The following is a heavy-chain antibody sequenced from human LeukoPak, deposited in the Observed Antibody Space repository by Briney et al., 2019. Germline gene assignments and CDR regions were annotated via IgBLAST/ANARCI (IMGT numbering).Heavy chain of an antibody. CDR3: ATLLYSSGWYYFDY. V-gene: IGHV1-24*01. D-gene: IGHD6-19*01. Sequence: ASVKVSCKVSGYTLTELSMHWVRQAPGKGLEWMGGLDPEDGETIYAQKFQGRVTMTEDTSTDTAYMELSSLRSEDTAVYYCATLLYSSGWYYFDYWGQGTLVTVSS. J-gene: IGHJ4*02. CDR2: LDPEDGET. CDR1: GYTLTELS.